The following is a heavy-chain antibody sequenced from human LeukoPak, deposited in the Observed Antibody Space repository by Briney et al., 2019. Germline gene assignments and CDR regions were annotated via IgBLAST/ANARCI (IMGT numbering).Heavy chain of an antibody. D-gene: IGHD1-7*01. CDR3: ARDQLELAYYYYYYMDV. CDR1: GYTFTSYG. Sequence: GASVKVSCKASGYTFTSYGISWVRQAPGQGLEWMGWISAYNGNTNYAQKLQSRVTMTTDTSTSTAYMELRSLRFDDTAVYYCARDQLELAYYYYYYMDVWGKGTTVTVSS. V-gene: IGHV1-18*01. CDR2: ISAYNGNT. J-gene: IGHJ6*03.